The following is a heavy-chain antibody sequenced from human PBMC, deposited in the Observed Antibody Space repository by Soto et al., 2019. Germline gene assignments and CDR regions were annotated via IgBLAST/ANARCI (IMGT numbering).Heavy chain of an antibody. CDR2: ISSNGGYI. CDR3: SGGNTYWYFDP. Sequence: PGGSLRLSCAASGFAFSTYSMNWVRQAPGKGLEWVSSISSNGGYIHYADSVKGRFTISSDNAKNSQYLQMNSLRADDTAVYYCSGGNTYWYFDPWGRGTLVTVSS. CDR1: GFAFSTYS. D-gene: IGHD2-15*01. J-gene: IGHJ2*01. V-gene: IGHV3-21*01.